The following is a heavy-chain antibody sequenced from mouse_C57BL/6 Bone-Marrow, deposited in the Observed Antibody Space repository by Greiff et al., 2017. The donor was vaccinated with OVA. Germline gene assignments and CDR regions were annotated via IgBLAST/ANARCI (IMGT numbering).Heavy chain of an antibody. Sequence: QVQLKESGAELVRPGTSVKMSCKASGYTFTNYWIGWAKQRPGHGLEWIGDIYPGGGYTNYNEKFKGKATLTADKSSSTAYMQFSSLTSEDSAIYYCARRDYGSSSYAMDYWGQGTSVTVSS. V-gene: IGHV1-63*01. D-gene: IGHD1-1*01. CDR1: GYTFTNYW. CDR2: IYPGGGYT. CDR3: ARRDYGSSSYAMDY. J-gene: IGHJ4*01.